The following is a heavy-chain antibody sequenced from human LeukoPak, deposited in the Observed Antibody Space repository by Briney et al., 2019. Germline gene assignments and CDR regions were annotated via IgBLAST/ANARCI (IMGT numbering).Heavy chain of an antibody. CDR3: ARRSDIVVVPADEGAFDI. D-gene: IGHD2-2*01. Sequence: PSETLSLTCTVSGGSISSSSYYWGWIRQPPGKGLEWIGSIYYSGSTYYNPSLKSRVTISVDTSKNQFPLKLSSVTAADTAVYYCARRSDIVVVPADEGAFDIWGQGTMVTVSS. V-gene: IGHV4-39*01. CDR2: IYYSGST. CDR1: GGSISSSSYY. J-gene: IGHJ3*02.